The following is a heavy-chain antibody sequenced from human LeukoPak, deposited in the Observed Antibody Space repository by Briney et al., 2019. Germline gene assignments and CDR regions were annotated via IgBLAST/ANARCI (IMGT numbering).Heavy chain of an antibody. CDR2: FWSDGRQK. Sequence: PGGSLRLSCAASGFIFSNYGFHWVRQAPGKGLEWVAVFWSDGRQKYYVDSVKGRFTVSRDTSKKTVYLQMNSLRAEDTAVYCCARDDDGSGKYGQLYWGQGTLVTVSS. V-gene: IGHV3-33*01. D-gene: IGHD3-10*01. J-gene: IGHJ4*02. CDR3: ARDDDGSGKYGQLY. CDR1: GFIFSNYG.